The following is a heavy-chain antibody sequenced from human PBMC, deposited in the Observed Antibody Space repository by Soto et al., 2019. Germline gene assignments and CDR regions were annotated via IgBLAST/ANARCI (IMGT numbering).Heavy chain of an antibody. CDR1: GFSFTTSEMR. J-gene: IGHJ3*02. CDR3: AHIEVSGSASDI. Sequence: SGPTLVNPTQTLTLTCTFSGFSFTTSEMRVGWIRQPPGKALEWLARIDWDDDKFYSTSLKTRLTISKDTSKNLVVLTMTNMDPVDTATYYCAHIEVSGSASDIWGQGTMVTVSS. V-gene: IGHV2-70*04. CDR2: IDWDDDK. D-gene: IGHD2-15*01.